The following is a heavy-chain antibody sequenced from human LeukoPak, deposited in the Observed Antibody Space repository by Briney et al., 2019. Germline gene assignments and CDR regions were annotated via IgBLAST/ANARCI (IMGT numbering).Heavy chain of an antibody. CDR2: IIPIFGTA. CDR3: VGSGSSRVSAFDI. J-gene: IGHJ3*02. D-gene: IGHD3-10*01. V-gene: IGHV1-69*05. CDR1: GGTFSSYA. Sequence: SVTVSCKASGGTFSSYAISWVRQAPGQGLEWMEGIIPIFGTANYAQKFQGRVTITTDESTSTAYMELSSLRSEDTAVYYCVGSGSSRVSAFDIWGQGTMVTVSS.